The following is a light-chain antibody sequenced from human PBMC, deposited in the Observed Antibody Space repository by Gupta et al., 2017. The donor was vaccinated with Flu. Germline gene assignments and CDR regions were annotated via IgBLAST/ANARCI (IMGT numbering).Light chain of an antibody. J-gene: IGKJ2*01. V-gene: IGKV4-1*01. Sequence: DIVMTQSPDSLAVSLGEKATINCKSSRNIFYSSNNKQYLARYQQKPGHPPKLLISCASTREFAVPDRFSGSGSGIDFTLSILRRQAEDVAVYYCYQDWTTRSTFGEGTKLEIK. CDR3: YQDWTTRST. CDR1: RNIFYSSNNKQY. CDR2: CAS.